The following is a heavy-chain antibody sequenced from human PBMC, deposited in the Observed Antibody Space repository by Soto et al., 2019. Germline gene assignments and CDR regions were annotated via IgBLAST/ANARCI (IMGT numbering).Heavy chain of an antibody. J-gene: IGHJ4*02. V-gene: IGHV4-30-2*01. CDR2: IYHSGST. Sequence: SETLSLTCAVSGGSISSGGYSWSWIRQPPGKGLEWIGYIYHSGSTYYNPSLKSRVTISVNRSKNQFSLKLSSVTAADTAVYYCAAGGGLPRYYWGQGTLVTVSS. CDR1: GGSISSGGYS. D-gene: IGHD5-12*01. CDR3: AAGGGLPRYY.